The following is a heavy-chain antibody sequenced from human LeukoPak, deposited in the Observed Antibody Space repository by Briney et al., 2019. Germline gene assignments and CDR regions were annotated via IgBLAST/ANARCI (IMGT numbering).Heavy chain of an antibody. V-gene: IGHV1-2*02. D-gene: IGHD6-6*01. Sequence: ASVKVSCKASGYTFTGYYMHWVRQAPGQGLEWMGWINPNSGGTNYAQKFQGRVTMTRDTSISTAYMELSRLRSDDTAVYYCARDVDSSSSCFDYWGQGTLVTVSS. CDR2: INPNSGGT. J-gene: IGHJ4*02. CDR1: GYTFTGYY. CDR3: ARDVDSSSSCFDY.